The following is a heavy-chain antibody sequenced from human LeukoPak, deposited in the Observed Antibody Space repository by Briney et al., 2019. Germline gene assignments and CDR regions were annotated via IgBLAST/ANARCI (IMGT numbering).Heavy chain of an antibody. V-gene: IGHV4-39*07. J-gene: IGHJ6*03. CDR3: ARAIGAPGDCYYYMDV. CDR2: IYYSGST. D-gene: IGHD1-26*01. Sequence: SETLSLTCTVSGGSISSSSYYWGWIRQPPGKGLEWIGSIYYSGSTYYNPSLKSRVTISVDTSKNQFSLKLSSVTAADTAVYYCARAIGAPGDCYYYMDVWGKGTTVTVSS. CDR1: GGSISSSSYY.